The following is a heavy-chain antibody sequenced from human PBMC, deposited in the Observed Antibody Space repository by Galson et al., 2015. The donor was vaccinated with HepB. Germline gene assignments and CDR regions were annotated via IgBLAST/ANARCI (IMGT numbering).Heavy chain of an antibody. J-gene: IGHJ2*01. CDR2: ISSTGTTM. D-gene: IGHD3-10*01. V-gene: IGHV3-48*02. Sequence: SLRLSCAAPGFTFSSYTMNWVRQAPGKGLESVSYISSTGTTMYYADSAKGRFTISRDNAQNSLYLQMNSLRDEDTAVYYCARVYFGSGSASAYWYVDLWGRGALVTVSS. CDR1: GFTFSSYT. CDR3: ARVYFGSGSASAYWYVDL.